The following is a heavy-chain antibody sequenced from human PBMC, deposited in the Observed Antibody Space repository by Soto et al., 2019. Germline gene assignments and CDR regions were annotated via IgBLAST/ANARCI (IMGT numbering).Heavy chain of an antibody. CDR1: GGSFSGYY. V-gene: IGHV4-34*01. Sequence: QVQLQQWGAGLLKPSETLSLTCAVYGGSFSGYYWSWIRQPPGKGLEWIGEINHSGSTNYNPSLRSRVTISVDTSKNQFALRLSSVTAADTAVYYCARGLGRNWGQGTLVTVSS. J-gene: IGHJ4*02. D-gene: IGHD1-26*01. CDR2: INHSGST. CDR3: ARGLGRN.